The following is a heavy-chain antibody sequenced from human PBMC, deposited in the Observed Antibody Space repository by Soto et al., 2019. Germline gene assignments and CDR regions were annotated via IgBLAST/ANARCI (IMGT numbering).Heavy chain of an antibody. CDR1: GFTYSSDL. D-gene: IGHD6-6*01. CDR2: IKQDGSEK. V-gene: IGHV3-7*01. Sequence: PGGSLRLSCAASGFTYSSDLMSWVSQAPGKGLEWVANIKQDGSEKYYVDSVKGRFTISRDNAKNSLYLQMNSLRAEDTAVYYCARRGVSSSVSNDAFDIWGQGTMVTVSS. CDR3: ARRGVSSSVSNDAFDI. J-gene: IGHJ3*02.